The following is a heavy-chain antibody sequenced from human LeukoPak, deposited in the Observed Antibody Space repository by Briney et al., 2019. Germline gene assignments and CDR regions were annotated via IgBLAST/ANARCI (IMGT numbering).Heavy chain of an antibody. CDR2: IIPIFGTA. CDR1: GGTFSSYA. CDR3: ARAGLGGYSGYDVDY. V-gene: IGHV1-69*13. J-gene: IGHJ4*02. D-gene: IGHD5-12*01. Sequence: ASVKVSCKASGGTFSSYAISWVRQAPGQGLEWMGGIIPIFGTANYAQKFQGRVTITADESTNTAYMELSSLRSEDTAVYYCARAGLGGYSGYDVDYWGQGTLVTVSS.